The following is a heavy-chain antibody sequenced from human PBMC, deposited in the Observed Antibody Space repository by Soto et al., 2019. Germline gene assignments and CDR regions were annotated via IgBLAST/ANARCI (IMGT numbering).Heavy chain of an antibody. Sequence: SQTLSRTCATSGDSVSNNSAAWNWIRQSPSRGLEWLGRTYYRSKWYNDYAVSVKSRITINPDTSKNQFSLQLNSVTPEDTAVYCCARDGENWFDPCGQGTLVAVSS. CDR3: ARDGENWFDP. J-gene: IGHJ5*02. CDR2: TYYRSKWYN. V-gene: IGHV6-1*01. CDR1: GDSVSNNSAA.